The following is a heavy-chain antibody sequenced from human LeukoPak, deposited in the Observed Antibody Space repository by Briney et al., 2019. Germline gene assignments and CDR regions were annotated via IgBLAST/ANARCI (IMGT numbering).Heavy chain of an antibody. Sequence: GGSLRLSCAASGFTFSSYAMSWVRQAPGKGLEWVTVISYDGGNKSYADSVRGRFTISRDNSKNTVYLQMNSLRAEDTAVYYCAKVHLTYYYDSSGYGFQDYWGQGTLVTVSS. J-gene: IGHJ4*02. CDR3: AKVHLTYYYDSSGYGFQDY. D-gene: IGHD3-22*01. V-gene: IGHV3-30*18. CDR1: GFTFSSYA. CDR2: ISYDGGNK.